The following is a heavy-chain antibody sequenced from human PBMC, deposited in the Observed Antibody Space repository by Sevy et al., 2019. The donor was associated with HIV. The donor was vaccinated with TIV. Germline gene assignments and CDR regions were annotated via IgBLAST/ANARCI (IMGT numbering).Heavy chain of an antibody. J-gene: IGHJ6*02. D-gene: IGHD2-2*01. V-gene: IGHV3-49*03. Sequence: GGSLRLSCTASGFTFGDYAMSWFRQAPGKGLEWVGFIRSKAYGGTTEYAASVKGRFTISRDDSKSIAYLQMNSLKTEXXAVYYCTRDPNSFVVAPAYYYGMDVWGQGTTVTVSS. CDR1: GFTFGDYA. CDR3: TRDPNSFVVAPAYYYGMDV. CDR2: IRSKAYGGTT.